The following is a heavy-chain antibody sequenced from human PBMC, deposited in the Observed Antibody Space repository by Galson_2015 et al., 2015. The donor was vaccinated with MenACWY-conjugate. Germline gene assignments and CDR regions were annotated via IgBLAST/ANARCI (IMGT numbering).Heavy chain of an antibody. CDR1: GYTFTSYA. Sequence: SVKVSCKASGYTFTSYAMHWVRQAPGQRLEWMGWINAGNGNTKYSQKFQGRVTITRDTSASTAYMELSSLRSEDTAVYYCASGGLSSWYIPSDAFDIWGHATMVTVSS. D-gene: IGHD6-13*01. CDR2: INAGNGNT. J-gene: IGHJ3*02. CDR3: ASGGLSSWYIPSDAFDI. V-gene: IGHV1-3*01.